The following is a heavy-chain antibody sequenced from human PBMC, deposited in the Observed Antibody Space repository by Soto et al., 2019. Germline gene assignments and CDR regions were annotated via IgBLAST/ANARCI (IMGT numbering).Heavy chain of an antibody. CDR2: IYYSGST. Sequence: QVQLQESGPGLVKPSQTLSLTCTVSGGSISSGDYYWSWIRQPPGKGLEWIGYIYYSGSTYYNPSLKSRVTLSVDTSKNQFSLKLSSVTAADTAVYYCASLKVDTAMPSYYYYGMDVWGQGTTVTVSS. CDR3: ASLKVDTAMPSYYYYGMDV. V-gene: IGHV4-30-4*01. D-gene: IGHD5-18*01. J-gene: IGHJ6*02. CDR1: GGSISSGDYY.